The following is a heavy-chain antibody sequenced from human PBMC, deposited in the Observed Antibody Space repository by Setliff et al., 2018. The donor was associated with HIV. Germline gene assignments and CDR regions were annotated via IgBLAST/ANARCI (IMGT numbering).Heavy chain of an antibody. D-gene: IGHD6-6*01. Sequence: SETLSLTCTVSGGSISSHYWSWIRQPPGKELEWIGYIFYSGSTKYNPSLQSRVTISIDTSQNQFSMRLSSVTAEDTAMYYCARTLGAYSSSSDPFDYWGQGALVT. CDR1: GGSISSHY. J-gene: IGHJ4*02. CDR3: ARTLGAYSSSSDPFDY. V-gene: IGHV4-59*11. CDR2: IFYSGST.